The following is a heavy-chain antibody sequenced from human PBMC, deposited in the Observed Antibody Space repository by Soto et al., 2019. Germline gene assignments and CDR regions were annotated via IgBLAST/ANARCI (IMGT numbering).Heavy chain of an antibody. CDR3: ARDGYGSSTIYQEYYYYGMDL. Sequence: GGSLRLSCAASGFTFSSYGMHWVRQAPGKGLEWVAVIWYDGSNKYYAESVKGRFTISRDNSKNTLYRQMNSLRAADTAVYYCARDGYGSSTIYQEYYYYGMDLWGQGTTVTVSS. D-gene: IGHD3-10*01. V-gene: IGHV3-33*01. CDR1: GFTFSSYG. J-gene: IGHJ6*02. CDR2: IWYDGSNK.